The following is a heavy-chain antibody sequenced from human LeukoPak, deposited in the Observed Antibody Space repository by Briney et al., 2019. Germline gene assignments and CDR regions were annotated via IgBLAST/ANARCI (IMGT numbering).Heavy chain of an antibody. D-gene: IGHD5-12*01. Sequence: GGSLRLSCAASGFTFSSYWMSWVRQAPGKGLEWVSWISSSSSTIYYADSVKGRFTISRDNAKNSVYLQMNSVRAEDTAVYYCAREGGYPHFQNGYWGQGTLVTVSS. V-gene: IGHV3-48*01. CDR2: ISSSSSTI. J-gene: IGHJ4*02. CDR1: GFTFSSYW. CDR3: AREGGYPHFQNGY.